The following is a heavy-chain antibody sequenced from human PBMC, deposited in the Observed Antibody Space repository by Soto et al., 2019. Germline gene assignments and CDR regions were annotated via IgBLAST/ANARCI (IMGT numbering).Heavy chain of an antibody. V-gene: IGHV4-59*12. CDR2: IYYSGST. CDR3: ARFGFVDWFDP. CDR1: GGSISSYY. J-gene: IGHJ5*02. D-gene: IGHD3-10*01. Sequence: QVQLQESGPGLVKPSETLSLTCTVSGGSISSYYWSWIRQPPGKGLEWIGYIYYSGSTNYNPSLKSRVPISVDPAKNQFSLKVSSVTAADTAVYYCARFGFVDWFDPWGQGTLVTVSS.